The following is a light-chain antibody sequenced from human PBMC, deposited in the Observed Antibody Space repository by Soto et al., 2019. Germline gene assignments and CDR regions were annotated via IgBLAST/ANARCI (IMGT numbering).Light chain of an antibody. CDR2: TTS. J-gene: IGKJ1*01. Sequence: EIVMTQSPATLSVSPGERITISCRASQTVGSNLAWYQQKPGQAPRLLIYTTSSRATGVPAKFRGSGSGTEFTLTIDSLQSEYFVLYYCQQYNSWPRTFGQGTRVEIK. V-gene: IGKV3-15*01. CDR3: QQYNSWPRT. CDR1: QTVGSN.